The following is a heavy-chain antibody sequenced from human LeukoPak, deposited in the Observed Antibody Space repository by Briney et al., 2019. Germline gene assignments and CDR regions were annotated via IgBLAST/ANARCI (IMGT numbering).Heavy chain of an antibody. CDR3: ARDIRTDYYLYYGMDV. CDR1: GYTFTSYD. CDR2: TNPNSGNT. Sequence: GASVKVSCKASGYTFTSYDINWVRQATGQGLEWMGWTNPNSGNTGYAQKFQGRVTMTRNTSISTAYMELSSLRSEDTAVYYCARDIRTDYYLYYGMDVWGQGTTVTVSS. D-gene: IGHD1-14*01. V-gene: IGHV1-8*01. J-gene: IGHJ6*02.